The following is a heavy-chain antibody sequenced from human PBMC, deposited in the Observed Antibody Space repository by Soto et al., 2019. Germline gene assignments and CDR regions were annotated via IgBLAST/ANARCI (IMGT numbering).Heavy chain of an antibody. Sequence: QMQLVQSGPEVKKPGTSVKVSCKASGFTFTSSAVQWVRQARGQRLEWIGWIGVVCGDTNYAQKFQERVTITRDMSTSTADMELGSLRSEDTAVYYCAAGRREMDCDYWGQGTLVTVSS. D-gene: IGHD1-26*01. J-gene: IGHJ4*02. CDR2: IGVVCGDT. V-gene: IGHV1-58*01. CDR1: GFTFTSSA. CDR3: AAGRREMDCDY.